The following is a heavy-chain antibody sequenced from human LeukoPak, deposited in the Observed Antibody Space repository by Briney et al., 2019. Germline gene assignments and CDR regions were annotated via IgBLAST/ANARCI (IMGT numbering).Heavy chain of an antibody. Sequence: GGSLRLSCAASGFTFSSYGMSWVRQAPGKGLGWVSGISGRDGSTYYADSVKGRFTISRDNSKNTLYLQMNSLRAEDTAVYYCAKAGSIRFDYWGQGTLVTVSS. D-gene: IGHD1-26*01. CDR1: GFTFSSYG. CDR2: ISGRDGST. CDR3: AKAGSIRFDY. V-gene: IGHV3-23*01. J-gene: IGHJ4*02.